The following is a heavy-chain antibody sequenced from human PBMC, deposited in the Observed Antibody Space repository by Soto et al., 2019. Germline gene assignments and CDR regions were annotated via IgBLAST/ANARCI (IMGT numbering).Heavy chain of an antibody. CDR3: ARESGYSDGRFYYYYYGLDV. D-gene: IGHD5-18*01. J-gene: IGHJ6*02. CDR2: MNPNRGDT. Sequence: ASVNVSCKASGYTFTSYDINWLRQATGQGLEGMGWMNPNRGDTGYAQKFQGRVTMTRNTSIGTAYMELSSLRSEDTAVYYCARESGYSDGRFYYYYYGLDVWGQGTTVTVSS. CDR1: GYTFTSYD. V-gene: IGHV1-8*01.